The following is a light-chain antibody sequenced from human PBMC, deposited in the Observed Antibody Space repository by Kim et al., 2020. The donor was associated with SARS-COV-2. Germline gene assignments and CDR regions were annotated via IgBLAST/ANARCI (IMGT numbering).Light chain of an antibody. J-gene: IGKJ2*01. CDR1: QSVSSN. Sequence: VFPGERATLSCRASQSVSSNLAWYHQKPGQAPRLLIYGASTRATGIPARFSGSGSGTEFTLTISSLQSEDFAVYYCQQYNNWPLYTFGQGTKLEI. V-gene: IGKV3-15*01. CDR3: QQYNNWPLYT. CDR2: GAS.